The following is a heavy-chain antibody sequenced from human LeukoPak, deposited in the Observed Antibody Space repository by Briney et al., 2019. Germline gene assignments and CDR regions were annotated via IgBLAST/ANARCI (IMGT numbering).Heavy chain of an antibody. J-gene: IGHJ4*02. CDR1: GFTFNNYA. Sequence: GGSLRLSCAASGFTFNNYAMSWVRQAPGKGLEWVAAISGNGGRTYYTDSVKGRFTISRDNPKNTLYLLMNSLSAEDTALYYCAKEQTSSGYFDYWGQGTLVTVSS. D-gene: IGHD3-10*01. CDR2: ISGNGGRT. CDR3: AKEQTSSGYFDY. V-gene: IGHV3-23*01.